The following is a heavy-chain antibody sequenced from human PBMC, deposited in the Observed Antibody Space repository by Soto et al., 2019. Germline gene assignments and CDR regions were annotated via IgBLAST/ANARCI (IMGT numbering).Heavy chain of an antibody. CDR2: ISGSGGST. V-gene: IGHV3-23*01. D-gene: IGHD3-10*01. Sequence: EGSLRLSCAASGFTFSSYAMSWVRQAPGKGLEWVSAISGSGGSTYYADSVKGRFTISRDNSKNTLYLQMNSLRAEDTAVYYCAKASSMVRGVIRPHDYWGQGTLVTVSS. CDR3: AKASSMVRGVIRPHDY. J-gene: IGHJ4*02. CDR1: GFTFSSYA.